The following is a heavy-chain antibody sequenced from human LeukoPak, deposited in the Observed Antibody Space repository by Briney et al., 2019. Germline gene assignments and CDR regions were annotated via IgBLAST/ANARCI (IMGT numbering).Heavy chain of an antibody. Sequence: GGSLRLSCAASGFTFSDYYMSWIRQAPGKGLEWVSYVSRSGSTIYYADSVKGRFTISRDNAKNSLYLQMNSLRAEDTAVYYCARDEGQYYYDSSPEGMDVWGQGTTVTVSS. CDR1: GFTFSDYY. CDR3: ARDEGQYYYDSSPEGMDV. D-gene: IGHD3-22*01. V-gene: IGHV3-11*01. CDR2: VSRSGSTI. J-gene: IGHJ6*02.